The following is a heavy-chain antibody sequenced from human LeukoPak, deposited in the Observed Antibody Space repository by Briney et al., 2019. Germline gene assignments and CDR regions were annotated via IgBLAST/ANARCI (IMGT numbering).Heavy chain of an antibody. CDR1: GGSISSYY. CDR2: IYYSGST. D-gene: IGHD6-19*01. Sequence: SETLSLTCTVSGGSISSYYWSWIRQPPGKGLEWIGYIYYSGSTNYNPSLKSRVTISVDTSKNQFPLKLSSVTAADTAVYYCARERGIAVAGAPDYWGQGTLVTVSS. J-gene: IGHJ4*02. V-gene: IGHV4-59*01. CDR3: ARERGIAVAGAPDY.